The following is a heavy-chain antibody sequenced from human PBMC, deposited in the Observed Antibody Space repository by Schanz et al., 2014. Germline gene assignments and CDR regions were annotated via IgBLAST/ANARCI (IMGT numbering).Heavy chain of an antibody. CDR3: ARADYSSSWNGFDI. CDR1: GFTFSSYA. CDR2: ISFDGNNK. V-gene: IGHV3-30*04. Sequence: QVQLVESGGGVVQPGRSLRLSCVASGFTFSSYAMHWVRQAPGKGLEWVAVISFDGNNKPYADSVKGRFTISRDSSKNTLYRQMNSLRGDDTAVYYCARADYSSSWNGFDIGGQGTMVTVSS. J-gene: IGHJ3*02. D-gene: IGHD6-13*01.